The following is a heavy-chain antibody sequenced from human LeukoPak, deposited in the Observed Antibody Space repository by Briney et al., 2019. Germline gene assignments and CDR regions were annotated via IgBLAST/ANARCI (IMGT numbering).Heavy chain of an antibody. D-gene: IGHD3-22*01. Sequence: KPSETLSLPCTVSGGSISSSSYYWGWIRPPPGKGLGWVGGVYYSGSTYYNPSLKSRVTISVDTSKNQFSLKLGSVTAADTAAYYCASTHTYYYDSRSYEYFQHWGQGTLVTVSS. CDR1: GGSISSSSYY. CDR2: VYYSGST. J-gene: IGHJ1*01. V-gene: IGHV4-39*01. CDR3: ASTHTYYYDSRSYEYFQH.